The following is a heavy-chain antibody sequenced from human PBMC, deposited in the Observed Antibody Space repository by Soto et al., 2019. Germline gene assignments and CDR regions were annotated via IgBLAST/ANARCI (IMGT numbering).Heavy chain of an antibody. CDR1: GGTFSSLS. J-gene: IGHJ4*02. CDR3: ARESRYCSGGSCYFLPGIDY. V-gene: IGHV1-69*01. CDR2: IIPIFGTA. Sequence: VKVSCQASGGTFSSLSISWVGQGPGQGLEWMGGIIPIFGTANYALKFQGRVTITADESTSTAYMELSSLRSEDTAVYYCARESRYCSGGSCYFLPGIDYWGQGTLVTVSS. D-gene: IGHD2-15*01.